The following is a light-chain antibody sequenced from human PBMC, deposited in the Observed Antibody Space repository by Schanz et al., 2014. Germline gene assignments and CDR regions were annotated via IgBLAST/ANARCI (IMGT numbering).Light chain of an antibody. V-gene: IGKV3-15*01. CDR3: QQYGSWPYT. CDR2: GVS. J-gene: IGKJ2*01. CDR1: QSIGTK. Sequence: EIVMTQSPATLSLSPGERATLSCRASQSIGTKVAWYQQRPGQAPRFLMYGVSTRATGIPSRFSGSGSGTEFTLTISSLQSEDFAIYYCQQYGSWPYTFGQPPKLEI.